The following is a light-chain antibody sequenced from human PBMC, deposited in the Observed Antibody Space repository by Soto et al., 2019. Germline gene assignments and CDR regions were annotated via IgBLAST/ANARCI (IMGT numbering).Light chain of an antibody. V-gene: IGKV3-15*01. CDR2: GAS. CDR1: QSVSRN. CDR3: QQYNNWRRS. Sequence: EIVKTKYPATLSVSPGERDTLSCRASQSVSRNLAWYQQKPGQAPRLLIYGASTRATGIPARFSGSGSGTEFTLTISSLQSEDFAVYYCQQYNNWRRSFGQGTKLEIK. J-gene: IGKJ2*01.